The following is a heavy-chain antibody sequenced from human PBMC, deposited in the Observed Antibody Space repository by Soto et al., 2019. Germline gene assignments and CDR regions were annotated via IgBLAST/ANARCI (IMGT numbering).Heavy chain of an antibody. V-gene: IGHV1-69*04. CDR3: ARDSGLSAVINPPSY. Sequence: GASVKVSCKASGGTFSSYTISWVRQAPGQGLEWMGRIIPILGIANYAQKFQGRVTITADKSTSTAYMELSSLRSEDTAVYYCARDSGLSAVINPPSYWGQGTLVTVSS. J-gene: IGHJ4*02. D-gene: IGHD2-21*01. CDR2: IIPILGIA. CDR1: GGTFSSYT.